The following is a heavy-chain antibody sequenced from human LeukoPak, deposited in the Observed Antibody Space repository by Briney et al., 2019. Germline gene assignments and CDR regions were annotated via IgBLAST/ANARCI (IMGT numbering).Heavy chain of an antibody. CDR2: INGDGKST. CDR1: GFTFRSYW. D-gene: IGHD1-26*01. Sequence: GGSLRLSCAASGFTFRSYWMHWVRQPPGKGLVWVSRINGDGKSTNYADSVKGRFTISRDNAKNTPYLQMHSLTVEDTAMYYCATVGMGATIGYWGQGTLVTVSS. V-gene: IGHV3-74*01. J-gene: IGHJ4*02. CDR3: ATVGMGATIGY.